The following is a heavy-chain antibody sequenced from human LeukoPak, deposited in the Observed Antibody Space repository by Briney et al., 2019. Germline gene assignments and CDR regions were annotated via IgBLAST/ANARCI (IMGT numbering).Heavy chain of an antibody. J-gene: IGHJ5*02. V-gene: IGHV4-30-4*01. Sequence: SETLSLTCTVSGGSISSGDYYWSWIRQPPGKGLEWIGYIYYSGSTYYNPSLRSRVTISVDTSKNQFSLKLSSVTAADTAVYYCARDWGMMTTVTTGSWFDPWGQGTLVTVSS. D-gene: IGHD4-11*01. CDR2: IYYSGST. CDR1: GGSISSGDYY. CDR3: ARDWGMMTTVTTGSWFDP.